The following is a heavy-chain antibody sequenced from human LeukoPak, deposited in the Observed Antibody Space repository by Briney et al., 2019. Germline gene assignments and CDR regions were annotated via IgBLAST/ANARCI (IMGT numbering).Heavy chain of an antibody. V-gene: IGHV3-23*01. CDR1: GFTFSNYA. CDR3: AKEHTSNWPLYYFDY. CDR2: ISGSGVST. J-gene: IGHJ4*02. D-gene: IGHD6-13*01. Sequence: PGGSLRLSCAASGFTFSNYAMSWVRQAPGKGLEWVSTISGSGVSTYYADSVKGRFTISRDNSKNTLNLQMNSLRAEDTALYYCAKEHTSNWPLYYFDYWGQGTLVTVSS.